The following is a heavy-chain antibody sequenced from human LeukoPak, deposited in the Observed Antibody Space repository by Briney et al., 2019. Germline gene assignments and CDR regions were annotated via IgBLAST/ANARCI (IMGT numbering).Heavy chain of an antibody. Sequence: SETLSLTCTASGGSISSSSYYWGWIRQPPGKGLEWIGSIYYSGSTYYNPSLKSRVTISVDTSKNQFSLKLSSVTAADTAVYYCAVGYSYSYWGQGTLVTVSS. CDR1: GGSISSSSYY. J-gene: IGHJ4*02. V-gene: IGHV4-39*01. CDR3: AVGYSYSY. D-gene: IGHD5-18*01. CDR2: IYYSGST.